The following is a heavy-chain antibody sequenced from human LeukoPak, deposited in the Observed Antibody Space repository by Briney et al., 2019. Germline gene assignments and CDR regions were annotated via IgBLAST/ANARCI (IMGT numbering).Heavy chain of an antibody. D-gene: IGHD5-18*01. CDR3: ARGPIHLWIHNAMDV. CDR2: IRSKNYGGTK. J-gene: IGHJ6*02. CDR1: GFSFGDHA. V-gene: IGHV3-49*04. Sequence: GRSLTLSCTTSGFSFGDHAMSWVRQAPGWGLEGAGFIRSKNYGGTKEYAASVEGRFTISRVDDICIAYLQMNSLKTEDTAVYYCARGPIHLWIHNAMDVWGPGTTVTVSS.